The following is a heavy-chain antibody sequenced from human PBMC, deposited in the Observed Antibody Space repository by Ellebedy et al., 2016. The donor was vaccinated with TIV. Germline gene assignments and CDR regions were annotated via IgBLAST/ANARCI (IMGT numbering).Heavy chain of an antibody. CDR2: IKSKTVTGRA. J-gene: IGHJ4*02. CDR3: TTGVCSGGSCPFDF. CDR1: GLTFDNAW. Sequence: GESLKISCAASGLTFDNAWLSWVRQPPGKGLEWVGRIKSKTVTGRANYAAPLKGRFTISRDDSKNTLYLQMDSLETEDTAVYFCTTGVCSGGSCPFDFWGQGTLVTVSS. D-gene: IGHD2-15*01. V-gene: IGHV3-15*01.